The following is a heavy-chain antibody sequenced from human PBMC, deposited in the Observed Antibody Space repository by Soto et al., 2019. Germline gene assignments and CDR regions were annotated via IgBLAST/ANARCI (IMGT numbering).Heavy chain of an antibody. CDR2: VSDSGGTP. CDR1: GFTFSNYA. Sequence: PGGSLRLSCTASGFTFSNYALSWVRQAPGKGLEWVAGVSDSGGTPYYADSVKGRFTISRDNAKNSLYLQMNSLRAEDTAVYYCARAPYYYDSSGYWAYWGQGTLVTVSS. J-gene: IGHJ4*02. D-gene: IGHD3-22*01. CDR3: ARAPYYYDSSGYWAY. V-gene: IGHV3-23*01.